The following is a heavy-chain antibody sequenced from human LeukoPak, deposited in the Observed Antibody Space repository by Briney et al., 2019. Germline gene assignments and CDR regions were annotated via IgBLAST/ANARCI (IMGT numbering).Heavy chain of an antibody. CDR2: IKSDGSWT. V-gene: IGHV3-74*01. Sequence: GESLRLSCAASGFSIRGYWMHWVRQAPGKGLMWVSRIKSDGSWTNYADSVRGRFTISRDNAQNTLFLQMVGLRAEDTAIYYCVRDGDAYDFDLWGQGILVTVSS. J-gene: IGHJ4*02. D-gene: IGHD5-12*01. CDR1: GFSIRGYW. CDR3: VRDGDAYDFDL.